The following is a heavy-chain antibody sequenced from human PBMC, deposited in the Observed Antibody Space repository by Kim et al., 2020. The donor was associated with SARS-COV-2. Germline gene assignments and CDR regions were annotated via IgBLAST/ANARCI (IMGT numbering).Heavy chain of an antibody. J-gene: IGHJ4*02. CDR2: ISSSGSTI. CDR1: GFTFSSYE. CDR3: ASLWFGRQTPY. Sequence: GGSLRLSCAASGFTFSSYEMNWVRQAPGKGLEWVSYISSSGSTIYYADSVKGRFTISRDNAKNSLYLQMNSLRAEDTAVYYCASLWFGRQTPYWGQGTLVTVSS. V-gene: IGHV3-48*03. D-gene: IGHD3-10*01.